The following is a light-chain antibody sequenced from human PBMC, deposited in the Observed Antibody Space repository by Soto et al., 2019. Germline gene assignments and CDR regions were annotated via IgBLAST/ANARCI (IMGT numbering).Light chain of an antibody. Sequence: EIVLTQSPATLSLSPGERATLSCRASQSVSSYLAWYQQKPGQAPRLLIYDASNRATGIPARFSGSGSGTDFTLTISSLEPEDFAFYYCQQRSNWPLSTFGQGTRLEIK. CDR2: DAS. V-gene: IGKV3-11*01. J-gene: IGKJ5*01. CDR3: QQRSNWPLST. CDR1: QSVSSY.